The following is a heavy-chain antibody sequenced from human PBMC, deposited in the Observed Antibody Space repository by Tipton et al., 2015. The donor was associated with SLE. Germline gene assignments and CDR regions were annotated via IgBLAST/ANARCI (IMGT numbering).Heavy chain of an antibody. D-gene: IGHD3-10*01. CDR1: GGSISDTNYY. J-gene: IGHJ6*02. CDR2: IFYGGNT. Sequence: TLSLTCNVSGGSISDTNYYWGWIRRPPGKGLEWIGSIFYGGNTYYNSSLKSRVTMSVDPSKNDLSLKLSSVTAADTAVYYCARQTSDNVVRGAYYGIDVWGQGTSVTVSS. CDR3: ARQTSDNVVRGAYYGIDV. V-gene: IGHV4-39*01.